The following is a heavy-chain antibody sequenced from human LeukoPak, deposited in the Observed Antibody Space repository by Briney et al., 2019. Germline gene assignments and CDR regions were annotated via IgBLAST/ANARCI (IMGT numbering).Heavy chain of an antibody. CDR1: GFTFSSFV. V-gene: IGHV3-64D*06. D-gene: IGHD1-26*01. J-gene: IGHJ3*02. CDR2: ISSEGHST. CDR3: VVRWELLDAFDI. Sequence: PGGSLRLSCSASGFTFSSFVMHWVRQAPGKGLEYVSAISSEGHSTYYADSVKGRFTISRDNSKNRLYLQMSSLRAEDTAVYYCVVRWELLDAFDIWGQGTMVTVSS.